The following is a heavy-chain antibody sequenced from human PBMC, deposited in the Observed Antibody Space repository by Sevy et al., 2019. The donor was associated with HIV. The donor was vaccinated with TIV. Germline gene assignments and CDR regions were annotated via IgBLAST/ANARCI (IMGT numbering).Heavy chain of an antibody. V-gene: IGHV4-59*01. CDR1: GDSISSYY. CDR3: AGANPYFYHGMDV. J-gene: IGHJ6*02. D-gene: IGHD3-10*01. Sequence: SETLSLTCTVSGDSISSYYCSWIRQPPGKGLEWIGYIYYSGRTNYNPSLKSRVTISMDTSKNQFSLKLTSVTAADTAVYYCAGANPYFYHGMDVWGQGTTVTVSS. CDR2: IYYSGRT.